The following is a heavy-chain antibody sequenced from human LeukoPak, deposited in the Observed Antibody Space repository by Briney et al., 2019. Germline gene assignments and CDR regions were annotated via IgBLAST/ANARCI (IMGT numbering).Heavy chain of an antibody. D-gene: IGHD3-9*01. J-gene: IGHJ5*02. V-gene: IGHV1-69*13. CDR2: IIPIFGTA. Sequence: SVKVSCKASGGTFSSYAISWVRQAPGQGLEWMGGIIPIFGTANYAQKFQGRVTITADESTSTAYMELSGLRSEDTAVYYCASRAYYDILTGYYITENNWFDPWGQGTLVTVSS. CDR1: GGTFSSYA. CDR3: ASRAYYDILTGYYITENNWFDP.